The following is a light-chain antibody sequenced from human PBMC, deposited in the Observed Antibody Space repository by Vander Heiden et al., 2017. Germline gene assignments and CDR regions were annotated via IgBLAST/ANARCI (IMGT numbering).Light chain of an antibody. CDR3: QQDNNLYT. J-gene: IGKJ2*01. V-gene: IGKV3-15*01. CDR1: KSVSSN. Sequence: EIVITQSPGPPSVSPGERATLSCRASKSVSSNLDWYQQKPGQAPRLLIYGASTRADGVPARFSGRGSGTEFTLTIISLQSEEFAVYYWQQDNNLYTFGQGTKLEIK. CDR2: GAS.